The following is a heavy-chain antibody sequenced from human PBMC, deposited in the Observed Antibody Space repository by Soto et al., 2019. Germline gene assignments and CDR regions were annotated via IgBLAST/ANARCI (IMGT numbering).Heavy chain of an antibody. CDR3: ARDQGGSSWLTWFDP. CDR2: INAGNGNT. Sequence: ASVKVSCKASGYTFTSYAMHWVRQAPGQRLEWMGWINAGNGNTKYSQKFQGRVTITRDTPASTAYMELSSLRSEDTAVYYCARDQGGSSWLTWFDPWGQGTLVTVSS. V-gene: IGHV1-3*01. J-gene: IGHJ5*02. D-gene: IGHD6-13*01. CDR1: GYTFTSYA.